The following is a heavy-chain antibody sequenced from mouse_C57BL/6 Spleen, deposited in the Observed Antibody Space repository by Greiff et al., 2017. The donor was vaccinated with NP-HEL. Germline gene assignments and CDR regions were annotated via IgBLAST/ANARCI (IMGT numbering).Heavy chain of an antibody. Sequence: QVQLQQSGAELVKPGASVKLSCKASGYAFSSYWMNWVKQRPGKGLEWIGQIYPGDGDTNYNGKFKGKATLTADTSSSTAYMQLSSLTAEDSAVYFCARDWDEAYWGKGTLVTVSA. D-gene: IGHD4-1*01. J-gene: IGHJ3*01. CDR1: GYAFSSYW. V-gene: IGHV1-80*01. CDR3: ARDWDEAY. CDR2: IYPGDGDT.